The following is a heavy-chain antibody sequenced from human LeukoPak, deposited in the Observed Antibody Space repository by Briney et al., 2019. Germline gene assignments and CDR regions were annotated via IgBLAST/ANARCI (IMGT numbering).Heavy chain of an antibody. D-gene: IGHD6-19*01. CDR2: IYYSGST. CDR3: ASGPSSGWYTRNYYYYGMDV. CDR1: CGSNSSYY. V-gene: IGHV4-59*08. Sequence: SETLSLICTVSCGSNSSYYWSWIRQPPGKGLEWIGYIYYSGSTNYNPSLKSRVTISVDTSKNQFSLKLSSVTAADTAVYYCASGPSSGWYTRNYYYYGMDVWGQGTTVTVSS. J-gene: IGHJ6*02.